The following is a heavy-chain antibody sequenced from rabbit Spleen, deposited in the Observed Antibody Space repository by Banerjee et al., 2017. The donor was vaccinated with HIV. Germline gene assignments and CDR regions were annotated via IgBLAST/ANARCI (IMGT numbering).Heavy chain of an antibody. CDR2: IDPIFGRT. CDR1: GFDFSVYG. CDR3: ARLFAYAGYAGFGYASLDYFNL. D-gene: IGHD4-2*01. J-gene: IGHJ4*01. V-gene: IGHV1S47*01. Sequence: QEQLVETGGGLVRPEGSLKLSCKASGFDFSVYGLSWVRQAPGKGLEWIGYIDPIFGRTYYASWVNGRFTISRSTSLNMVTLQMTSLTAADTATYFCARLFAYAGYAGFGYASLDYFNLWGPGTLVTVS.